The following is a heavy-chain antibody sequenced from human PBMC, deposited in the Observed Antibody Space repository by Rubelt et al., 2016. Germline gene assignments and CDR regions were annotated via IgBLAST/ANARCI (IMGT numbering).Heavy chain of an antibody. Sequence: VQLEESGGGVVQPGRSLRLSCAASGFTFSSYSMSWVRQAPGKGLEWVSVIYSGGSTYYADSVKGRLTISRDNPKNTRYLQMNSLRAEDTAVYYCARLETTDWLNWFDPGGQGTLVTVSS. CDR1: GFTFSSYS. D-gene: IGHD3/OR15-3a*01. CDR2: IYSGGST. CDR3: ARLETTDWLNWFDP. J-gene: IGHJ5*02. V-gene: IGHV3-66*01.